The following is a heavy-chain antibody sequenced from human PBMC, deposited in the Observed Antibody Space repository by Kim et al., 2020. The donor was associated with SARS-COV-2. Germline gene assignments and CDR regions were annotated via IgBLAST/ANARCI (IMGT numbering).Heavy chain of an antibody. Sequence: TLKYRVTISEHTPKNQFYLKLSSVTAADTAVYYCARGYYDSSGHEGFDYWGQGTLVTVSS. CDR3: ARGYYDSSGHEGFDY. J-gene: IGHJ4*02. D-gene: IGHD3-22*01. V-gene: IGHV4-31*02.